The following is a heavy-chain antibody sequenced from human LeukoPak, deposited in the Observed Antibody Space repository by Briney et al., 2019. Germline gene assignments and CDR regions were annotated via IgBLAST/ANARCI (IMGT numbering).Heavy chain of an antibody. J-gene: IGHJ5*02. V-gene: IGHV1-69*13. CDR1: GYTFTGYY. Sequence: SVKVSCKASGYTFTGYYMHWVRQAPGQGLEWMGGIIASLGTANCAQKFQGRVTISADESSGTAYMELSSLRPEDTAVYYCARVVTPRYCSSTSCYWKGWFDPWGQGTLVTVSS. CDR2: IIASLGTA. D-gene: IGHD2-2*01. CDR3: ARVVTPRYCSSTSCYWKGWFDP.